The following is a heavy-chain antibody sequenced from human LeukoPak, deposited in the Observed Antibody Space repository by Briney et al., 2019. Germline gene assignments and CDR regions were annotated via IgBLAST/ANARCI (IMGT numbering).Heavy chain of an antibody. CDR1: GGSISSSSYY. V-gene: IGHV4-39*01. D-gene: IGHD3-22*01. J-gene: IGHJ4*02. CDR2: IYYSGSP. Sequence: SVTVSLTCTVSGGSISSSSYYWGWIRQPPGKGLEWIGSIYYSGSPYYNPSLKSRVTISVDTSKNQFSLKLSSVTAADTAVYYCARHGSGYDYGVYWGQGTLVTVSS. CDR3: ARHGSGYDYGVY.